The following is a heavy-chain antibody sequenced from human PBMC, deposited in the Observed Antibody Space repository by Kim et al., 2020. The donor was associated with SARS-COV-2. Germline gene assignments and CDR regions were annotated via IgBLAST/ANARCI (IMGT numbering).Heavy chain of an antibody. CDR1: GFTFSSYA. J-gene: IGHJ5*02. Sequence: GGSLRLSCAASGFTFSSYAMSWVRQAPGKGLEWVSAISGSGGSTYYADSVKGRFTISRDNSKNTLYLQMNSLRAEDTAVYYCAKVAFPRGMVRGVCWFDPWGQGTLVTVSS. CDR2: ISGSGGST. V-gene: IGHV3-23*01. D-gene: IGHD3-10*01. CDR3: AKVAFPRGMVRGVCWFDP.